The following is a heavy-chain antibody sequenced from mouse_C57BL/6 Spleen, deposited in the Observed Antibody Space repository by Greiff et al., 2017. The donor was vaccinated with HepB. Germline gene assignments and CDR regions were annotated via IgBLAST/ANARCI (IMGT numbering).Heavy chain of an antibody. CDR2: IDPETGGT. V-gene: IGHV1-15*01. D-gene: IGHD1-1*01. Sequence: QVQLQQSGAELVRPGASVTLSCKASGYTFTDYEMHWVKQTPVHGLEWIGAIDPETGGTAYNQKFKGTAILTADKSSSTAYMELRSLTSEDSAVYYCTRRVNYYGSSYAMDYWGQGTSVTVSS. CDR3: TRRVNYYGSSYAMDY. J-gene: IGHJ4*01. CDR1: GYTFTDYE.